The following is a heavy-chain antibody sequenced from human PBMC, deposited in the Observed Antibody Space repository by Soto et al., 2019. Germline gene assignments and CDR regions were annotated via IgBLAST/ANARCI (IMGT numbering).Heavy chain of an antibody. CDR3: TTDPTTHLWFGELLTNSVPNLIYYYGMDV. CDR1: GFTFSNAW. D-gene: IGHD3-10*01. Sequence: PGGSLRLSCAASGFTFSNAWMNWVRQAPGKGLEWVGRIKSKTDGGTTDYAAPVKGRFTISRDDSKNTLYLQMNSLKTEDTAVYYCTTDPTTHLWFGELLTNSVPNLIYYYGMDVWGQGTTVTISS. V-gene: IGHV3-15*07. CDR2: IKSKTDGGTT. J-gene: IGHJ6*02.